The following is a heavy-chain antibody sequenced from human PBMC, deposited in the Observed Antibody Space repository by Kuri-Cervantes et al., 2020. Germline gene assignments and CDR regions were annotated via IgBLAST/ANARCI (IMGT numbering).Heavy chain of an antibody. CDR2: IWYDGSNK. CDR1: GFTFSSYG. CDR3: ARDSPIVGATEYFQH. V-gene: IGHV3-33*01. J-gene: IGHJ1*01. D-gene: IGHD1-26*01. Sequence: GGSLRLSCAASGFTFSSYGMHWVRQAPGKGLEWVAVIWYDGSNKYYADSVKGRFTISRDNSKNTLYLQMNSLRAEDTAVYYCARDSPIVGATEYFQHWGQGTLVTVSS.